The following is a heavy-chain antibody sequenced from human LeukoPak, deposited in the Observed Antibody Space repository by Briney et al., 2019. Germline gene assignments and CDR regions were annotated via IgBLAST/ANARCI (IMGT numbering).Heavy chain of an antibody. Sequence: SETLSLTCAVYGGSFSGYYWSWIRQPPGKGLEWIGEINHSGSTNYNPSLKSRVTISVDTSKNQFPLKLSSVTAADTAVYYCARGYSGSYRVVGNAFDIWGQGTMVTVSS. CDR3: ARGYSGSYRVVGNAFDI. D-gene: IGHD1-26*01. V-gene: IGHV4-34*01. J-gene: IGHJ3*02. CDR1: GGSFSGYY. CDR2: INHSGST.